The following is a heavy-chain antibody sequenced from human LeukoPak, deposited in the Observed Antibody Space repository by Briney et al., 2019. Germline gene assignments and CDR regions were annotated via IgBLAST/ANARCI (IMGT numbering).Heavy chain of an antibody. CDR3: ARAEALKFRDFDY. CDR2: ITSSGSYI. V-gene: IGHV3-21*01. Sequence: PRGSLRLSCAASGFTFSNYSMNWVRQAPGKGLEWVSSITSSGSYIYYADSVKGRFTISRDNARNSLYLQMNSLRAEDTAIYYCARAEALKFRDFDYWGQGTLVTVSS. J-gene: IGHJ4*02. CDR1: GFTFSNYS.